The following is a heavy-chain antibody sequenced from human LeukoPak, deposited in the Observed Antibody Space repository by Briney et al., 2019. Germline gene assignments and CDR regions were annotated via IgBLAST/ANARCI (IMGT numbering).Heavy chain of an antibody. CDR1: GFSFSIYS. CDR3: AIPPLSGTGSSRPLAGMDV. J-gene: IGHJ6*02. CDR2: ISHTGSTM. V-gene: IGHV3-48*04. D-gene: IGHD3-10*01. Sequence: GGSLRLSCAASGFSFSIYSLNWVRQAPGKGLEWVSYISHTGSTMSYADSVKGRFTISRDNAKNSLYLQMNSLRAEDTAVYYCAIPPLSGTGSSRPLAGMDVWGQGTTVTVSS.